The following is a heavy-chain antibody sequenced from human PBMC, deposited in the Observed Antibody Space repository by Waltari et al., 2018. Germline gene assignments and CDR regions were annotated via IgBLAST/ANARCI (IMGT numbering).Heavy chain of an antibody. CDR3: ARARSGFYTYYGMDV. CDR2: ITACNGNT. Sequence: QVHLVQSGAEVRRPGASVKVSCKASGYTFTRFEVNWVRQAPGQSLEWLGRITACNGNTNSSQKFQGRLTVTTDTSATIAYMELSSLKFEDTAVYYCARARSGFYTYYGMDVWGQGTTVTVSS. J-gene: IGHJ6*02. D-gene: IGHD3-3*01. CDR1: GYTFTRFE. V-gene: IGHV1-3*01.